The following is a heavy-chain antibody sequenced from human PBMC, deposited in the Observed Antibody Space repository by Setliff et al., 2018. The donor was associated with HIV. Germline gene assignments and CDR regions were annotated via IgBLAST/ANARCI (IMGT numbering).Heavy chain of an antibody. CDR2: IYHTGSS. CDR1: GFSISSRYY. Sequence: SETLSLTCDVSGFSISSRYYWGWIRQSPGKGLEWIGNIYHTGSSYYNPSLKSRVTMSVDTSKNQFSLKLTSVTASDTAVYYCARAAAGNTGPFDLWGQGSPVTVSS. CDR3: ARAAAGNTGPFDL. J-gene: IGHJ4*02. V-gene: IGHV4-38-2*01. D-gene: IGHD4-17*01.